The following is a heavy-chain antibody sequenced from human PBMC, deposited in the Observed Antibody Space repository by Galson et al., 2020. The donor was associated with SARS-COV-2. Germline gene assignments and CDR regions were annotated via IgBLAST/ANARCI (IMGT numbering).Heavy chain of an antibody. V-gene: IGHV7-4-1*02. CDR3: ARDTGWWYFDL. Sequence: TGKPTYAQAFTGRFVLSLDTSVNTAYLQITGLKTEDTAVYFCARDTGWWYFDLWGRGSLVTVSS. CDR2: TGKP. J-gene: IGHJ2*01.